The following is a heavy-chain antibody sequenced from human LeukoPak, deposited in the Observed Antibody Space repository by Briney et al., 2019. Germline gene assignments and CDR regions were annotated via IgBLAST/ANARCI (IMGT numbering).Heavy chain of an antibody. CDR2: ISDYP. CDR3: TKDSQGSYDGFWYGTYGMDV. J-gene: IGHJ6*02. V-gene: IGHV3-69-1*02. D-gene: IGHD3-16*01. CDR1: GFTFSNAY. Sequence: GGSLRLSCAASGFTFSNAYMNWVRQAPGKGLEWVSTISDYPHYADSVRGRFTISRDNSRKTVFLQMNSLTPEDAATYYCTKDSQGSYDGFWYGTYGMDVWGQGTTVTVSS.